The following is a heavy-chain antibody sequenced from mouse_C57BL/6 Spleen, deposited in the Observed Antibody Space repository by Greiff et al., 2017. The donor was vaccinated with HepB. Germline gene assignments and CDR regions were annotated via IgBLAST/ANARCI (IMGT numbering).Heavy chain of an antibody. Sequence: EVHLVESEGGLVQPGSSMKLSCTASGFTFSDYYMAWVRQVPEKGLEWVANINYDGSSTYYLDSLKSRFIISRDNAKNILYLQMSSLKSEDTATYYCARDLRYDYWYFDVWGTGTTVTVSS. V-gene: IGHV5-16*01. J-gene: IGHJ1*03. CDR3: ARDLRYDYWYFDV. CDR2: INYDGSST. CDR1: GFTFSDYY. D-gene: IGHD2-3*01.